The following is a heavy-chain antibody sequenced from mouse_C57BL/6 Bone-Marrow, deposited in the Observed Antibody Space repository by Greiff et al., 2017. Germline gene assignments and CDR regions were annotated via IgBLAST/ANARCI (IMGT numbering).Heavy chain of an antibody. J-gene: IGHJ4*01. V-gene: IGHV1-81*01. Sequence: QVQLQQSGAELARPGASVKLSCKASGYTLTSYGISWVKQRTGQGLEWIGEIYPRSGNTYYNEKFKGKATLTADKSSSTAYMELRSLTSEDSAVYFCARRGYYAMDYWGQGTSVTVSS. CDR2: IYPRSGNT. CDR1: GYTLTSYG. CDR3: ARRGYYAMDY.